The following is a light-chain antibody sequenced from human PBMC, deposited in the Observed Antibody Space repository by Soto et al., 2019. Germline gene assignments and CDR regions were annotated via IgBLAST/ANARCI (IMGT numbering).Light chain of an antibody. CDR1: QSVRSSY. CDR2: GAS. V-gene: IGKV3-20*01. J-gene: IGKJ1*01. Sequence: IVVTHSPGTLALSPGERATLSCRSSQSVRSSYLAWYQQKPGQAPRLLIYGASSRATGIPDRFSGSGSGTDFTLTISRLEPEDFAVYYCQQYGSSPWTFGQGTKVDIK. CDR3: QQYGSSPWT.